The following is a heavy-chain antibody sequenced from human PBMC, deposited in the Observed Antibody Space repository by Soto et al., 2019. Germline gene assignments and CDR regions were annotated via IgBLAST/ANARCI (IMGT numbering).Heavy chain of an antibody. CDR1: GFTFSSYG. CDR2: IWYDGSNK. D-gene: IGHD2-2*01. J-gene: IGHJ6*02. CDR3: ARDIVVVPAALGGYGMAV. Sequence: PGGSLRLSCAASGFTFSSYGMHWVRQAPGKGLEWVAVIWYDGSNKYYADSVKGRFTISRDNSKNTLYLQMNSLRAEDTAVYYCARDIVVVPAALGGYGMAVWGQGTTVTVSS. V-gene: IGHV3-33*01.